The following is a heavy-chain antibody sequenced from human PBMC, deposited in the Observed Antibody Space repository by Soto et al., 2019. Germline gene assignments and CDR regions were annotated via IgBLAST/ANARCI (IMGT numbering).Heavy chain of an antibody. CDR2: INPNSGGT. CDR3: AKGPPYGDYVFDY. D-gene: IGHD4-17*01. V-gene: IGHV1-2*04. CDR1: GYTFTGYY. Sequence: ASVKVSCKASGYTFTGYYMHWVRQAPGQGLEWMGWINPNSGGTNYAQKLQGWVTMTRDTSMSTAYMELRRLRSDDTAVYYCAKGPPYGDYVFDYWGQGTLVTVSS. J-gene: IGHJ4*02.